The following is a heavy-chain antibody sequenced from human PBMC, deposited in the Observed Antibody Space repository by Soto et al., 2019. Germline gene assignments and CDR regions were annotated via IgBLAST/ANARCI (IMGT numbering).Heavy chain of an antibody. D-gene: IGHD4-17*01. Sequence: QVQLVQSGAEVKKPGSSVKVSCKASGGTFSSYAISWVRQAPGQGLEWMGGIIPIFGTANYAQKFQGRVTITADDSTSTAYMELRSLRSEDTAVYYCARTMTPVTTLDYYYYGMDVWGQGTTVTVSS. J-gene: IGHJ6*02. V-gene: IGHV1-69*12. CDR3: ARTMTPVTTLDYYYYGMDV. CDR2: IIPIFGTA. CDR1: GGTFSSYA.